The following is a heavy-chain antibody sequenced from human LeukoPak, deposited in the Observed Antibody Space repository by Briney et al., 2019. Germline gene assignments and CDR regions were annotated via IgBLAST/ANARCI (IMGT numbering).Heavy chain of an antibody. CDR3: ARGPYSSSRYSWGRFFDY. V-gene: IGHV3-66*01. CDR2: IYSGGST. D-gene: IGHD6-13*01. CDR1: GFTVSSNY. J-gene: IGHJ4*02. Sequence: GGSLRLSCAASGFTVSSNYMSWVRQAPGKGLEWVSVIYSGGSTYYADSVKGRFTISRDNSKNTLYLQMNSLRAEDTAVYYCARGPYSSSRYSWGRFFDYWGQGTLVTVSS.